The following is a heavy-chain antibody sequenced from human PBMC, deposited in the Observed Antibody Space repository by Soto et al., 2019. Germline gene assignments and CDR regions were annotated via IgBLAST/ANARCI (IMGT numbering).Heavy chain of an antibody. Sequence: SETLSLTCTVSDGSISSYYWSWIRQPPGKGLEWIGYIYGTGTTNYAPSLKNRVTMSLHTSKNQFSLTLSSVTAADTAMYYCAGFSSGTYLFGLWGPGTLVTGSS. CDR2: IYGTGTT. J-gene: IGHJ4*02. CDR1: DGSISSYY. D-gene: IGHD1-26*01. CDR3: AGFSSGTYLFGL. V-gene: IGHV4-59*01.